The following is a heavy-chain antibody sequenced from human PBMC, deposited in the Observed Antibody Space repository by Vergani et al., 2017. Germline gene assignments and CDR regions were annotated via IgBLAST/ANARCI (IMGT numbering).Heavy chain of an antibody. CDR1: GGSFTSYH. CDR2: IDHTGRH. V-gene: IGHV4-34*01. Sequence: QVQLQQWGGGLLKPSETLSLTCVVNGGSFTSYHWTWIRQSPGEGLEWVGDIDHTGRHDYNPSFKSRLTMSVDKARNHFSLTLNSVTATDTAIYFCARVNTETHCHPYYYYYMDLWGQGTAVTVS. CDR3: ARVNTETHCHPYYYYYMDL. D-gene: IGHD4-11*01. J-gene: IGHJ6*03.